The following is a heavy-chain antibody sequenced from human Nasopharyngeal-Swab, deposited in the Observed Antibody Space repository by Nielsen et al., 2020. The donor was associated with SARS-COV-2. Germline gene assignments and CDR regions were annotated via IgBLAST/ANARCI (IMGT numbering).Heavy chain of an antibody. V-gene: IGHV3-7*01. CDR1: GFTFSSYW. D-gene: IGHD6-13*01. CDR3: AAKYSSSWWDAFDI. J-gene: IGHJ3*02. Sequence: GGSLRLSCAASGFTFSSYWMSWVRKAPGQGLEWVANIKQDGSEKYSVDSVKGRFTISIDNAKNSLYLQMNSLRAEDTAVYYCAAKYSSSWWDAFDIWGQGTMVTVSS. CDR2: IKQDGSEK.